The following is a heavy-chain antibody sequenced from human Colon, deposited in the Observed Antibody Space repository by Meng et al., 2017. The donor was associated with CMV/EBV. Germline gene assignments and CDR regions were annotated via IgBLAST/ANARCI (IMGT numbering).Heavy chain of an antibody. V-gene: IGHV1-69*05. CDR2: IIPMPGTE. CDR3: SVGPRLAVSRGVLSASFQS. Sequence: SSETVSCKASGYIFTSFAISWVRQAPGQPLEWMGGIIPMPGTEDYAQRFQGRVTITTDGSSDTAHMELTSLTSGDTAMYDCSVGPRLAVSRGVLSASFQSWGQGALVTVSS. J-gene: IGHJ5*02. D-gene: IGHD6-6*01. CDR1: GYIFTSFA.